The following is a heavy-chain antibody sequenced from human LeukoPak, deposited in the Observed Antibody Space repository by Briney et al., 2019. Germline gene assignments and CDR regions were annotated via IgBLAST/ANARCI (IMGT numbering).Heavy chain of an antibody. CDR1: GFTFSSYA. J-gene: IGHJ4*02. V-gene: IGHV3-23*01. Sequence: PGGSQRLSCAGSGFTFSSYAMSWVRQAPGKGLEWVSAISDTGATTYDADSVKGRFTISRDNSRSTLYLQMNSLRAEDTALYYCAKDTSIGRYCTNGVCSPFDYWGQGTLVTVSS. CDR3: AKDTSIGRYCTNGVCSPFDY. CDR2: ISDTGATT. D-gene: IGHD2-8*01.